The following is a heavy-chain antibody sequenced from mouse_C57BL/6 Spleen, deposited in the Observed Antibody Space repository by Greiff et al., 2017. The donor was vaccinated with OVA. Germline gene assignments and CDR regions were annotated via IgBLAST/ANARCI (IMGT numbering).Heavy chain of an antibody. CDR1: GYTFTSYW. CDR3: ARTTVVDY. V-gene: IGHV1-50*01. D-gene: IGHD1-1*01. CDR2: IDPSDSYT. J-gene: IGHJ2*01. Sequence: QVQLKQPGAELVKPGASVKLSCKASGYTFTSYWMQWVKQRPGQGLEWIGEIDPSDSYTNYNQKFKGKATLTVDTSSSTAYMQLSSLTSEDSAVYYCARTTVVDYWGQGTTLTVSS.